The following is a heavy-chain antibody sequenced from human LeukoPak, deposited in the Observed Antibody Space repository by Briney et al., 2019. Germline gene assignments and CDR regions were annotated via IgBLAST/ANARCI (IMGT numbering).Heavy chain of an antibody. Sequence: SETLSLTCAVYGGSFSGYYWSWIRQPPGKGLEWIGETNHSGSTNYNPSLKGRVTISVDTSKNQFSLKLSSVTAADTAVYYCAREWGLFYDSSGYYYDYWGQGTLVTVSS. V-gene: IGHV4-34*01. CDR2: TNHSGST. CDR1: GGSFSGYY. CDR3: AREWGLFYDSSGYYYDY. J-gene: IGHJ4*02. D-gene: IGHD3-22*01.